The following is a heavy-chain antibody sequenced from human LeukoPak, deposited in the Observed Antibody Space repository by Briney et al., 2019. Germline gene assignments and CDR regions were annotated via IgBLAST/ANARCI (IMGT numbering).Heavy chain of an antibody. Sequence: GGSLRLSCAAPGFTFSSYAMSWVRETPARGLEWVSSLRGNGDAFYADSVKGRFTLSRDESRNTVYLQLNKLRVEDTAIYYCAKASWVSTADAVLWGQGTVVTVSS. CDR2: LRGNGDA. CDR3: AKASWVSTADAVL. CDR1: GFTFSSYA. J-gene: IGHJ4*02. D-gene: IGHD3-16*01. V-gene: IGHV3-23*01.